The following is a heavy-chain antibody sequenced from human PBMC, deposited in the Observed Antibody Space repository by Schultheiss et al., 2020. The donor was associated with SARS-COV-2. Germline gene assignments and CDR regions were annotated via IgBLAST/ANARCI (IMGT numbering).Heavy chain of an antibody. Sequence: SETLSLTCTVSGGSISSYYWGWIRQPPGKGLEWIGEIHHSGSTYYNPSLKSRVTISVDTSKNQFSLKLSSVTAADTAVYYCARDNGFYAVDVWGQGTTVTVSS. CDR3: ARDNGFYAVDV. J-gene: IGHJ6*02. CDR2: IHHSGST. V-gene: IGHV4-59*01. D-gene: IGHD2-8*01. CDR1: GGSISSYY.